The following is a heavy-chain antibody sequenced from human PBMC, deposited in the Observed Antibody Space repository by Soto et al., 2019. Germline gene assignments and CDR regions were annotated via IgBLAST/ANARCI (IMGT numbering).Heavy chain of an antibody. CDR1: GFTFTSSA. Sequence: ASVKVSCKASGFTFTSSAMQWVRQARGQRLEWIGWIVVGSGNTNYAQKFQERVTITRDMSTSTAYMELSSLRSEDTAVYYCAADYLNGRAHSRVFGTGGPGDYYYYYMDVWGKGTTVTVSS. CDR2: IVVGSGNT. CDR3: AADYLNGRAHSRVFGTGGPGDYYYYYMDV. D-gene: IGHD3-3*01. J-gene: IGHJ6*03. V-gene: IGHV1-58*02.